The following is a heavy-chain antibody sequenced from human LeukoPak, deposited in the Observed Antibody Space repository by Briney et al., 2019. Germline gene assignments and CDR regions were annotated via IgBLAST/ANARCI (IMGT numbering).Heavy chain of an antibody. Sequence: PGGSLRLSCAASGFTFISYRMSLVRQAPGKGLEWVANIKQDGSEKYYVDSVKGRFTISRDNAKNSLYLQMNSLRAEDTAVYYCATLIRMDVWGKGTTVTVSS. CDR1: GFTFISYR. CDR2: IKQDGSEK. V-gene: IGHV3-7*01. J-gene: IGHJ6*04. D-gene: IGHD2-21*01. CDR3: ATLIRMDV.